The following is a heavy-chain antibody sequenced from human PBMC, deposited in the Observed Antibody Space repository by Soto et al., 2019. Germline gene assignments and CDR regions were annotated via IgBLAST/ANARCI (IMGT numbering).Heavy chain of an antibody. V-gene: IGHV4-39*01. CDR2: IYYSGST. D-gene: IGHD5-18*01. J-gene: IGHJ5*02. Sequence: SETLSLTCTVSGGSISSSSYYWGWIRQPPGKGLEWIGSIYYSGSTYYNPSLKSRVTISVDTSKNQFSLKLSCVTAADTAVYYCASGVGYSYGYWFDPWGQGTLVTVSS. CDR1: GGSISSSSYY. CDR3: ASGVGYSYGYWFDP.